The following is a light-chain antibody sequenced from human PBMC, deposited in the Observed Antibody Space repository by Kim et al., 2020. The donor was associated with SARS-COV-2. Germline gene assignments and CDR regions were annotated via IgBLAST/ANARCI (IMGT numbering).Light chain of an antibody. V-gene: IGLV1-44*01. CDR1: RSNIGSNT. J-gene: IGLJ1*01. Sequence: GQRVTISWSGSRSNIGSNTVNWYQQLPGTAPKLLIYSNNQRPSGVPDRFSGSKSGTSASLAISGLQSEDEADYYCAAWDDSLNGYVFGTGTKVTVL. CDR2: SNN. CDR3: AAWDDSLNGYV.